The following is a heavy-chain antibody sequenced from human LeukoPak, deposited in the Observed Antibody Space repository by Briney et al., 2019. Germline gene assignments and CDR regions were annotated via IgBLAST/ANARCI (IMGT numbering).Heavy chain of an antibody. CDR3: ASSRKSRSRWYDGWFDP. J-gene: IGHJ5*02. D-gene: IGHD6-13*01. CDR2: IYYSGST. Sequence: SETLSLTCTVSGGSISSSSYYWGWIRHPPGKGLEWIGSIYYSGSTYYNPSLNSRVTISVDTSKNQFSLKLSSVTAADTALYYCASSRKSRSRWYDGWFDPWGQGTLVTVSS. V-gene: IGHV4-39*01. CDR1: GGSISSSSYY.